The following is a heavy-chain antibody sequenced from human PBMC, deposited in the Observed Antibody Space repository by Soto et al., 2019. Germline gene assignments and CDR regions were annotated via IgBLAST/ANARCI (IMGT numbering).Heavy chain of an antibody. J-gene: IGHJ6*02. Sequence: PGGSLRLSCTASGFTFGDYAMSWVRQAPGKGLEWVGFIRSKAYGGTTEYAASVKGRFTISRDDSKSIAYLQMDSLKTEDTAMYYCTICSSTSCATNYYYYYGMDVWGQGTTVTVSS. CDR1: GFTFGDYA. D-gene: IGHD2-2*01. V-gene: IGHV3-49*04. CDR2: IRSKAYGGTT. CDR3: TICSSTSCATNYYYYYGMDV.